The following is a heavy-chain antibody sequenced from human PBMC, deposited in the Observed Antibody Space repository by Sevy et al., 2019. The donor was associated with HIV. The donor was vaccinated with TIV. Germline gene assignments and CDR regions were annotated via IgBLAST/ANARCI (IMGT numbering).Heavy chain of an antibody. D-gene: IGHD2-8*01. CDR2: IVPVFGTS. J-gene: IGHJ5*02. Sequence: ASVKVSGKASGGTLTNYAISWVRQAPGQGLEWMGEIVPVFGTSHHARSFQGRVTITADESTSTAYMELRSLRSEDTAVYYCTSGADCSNGVCYPRGFDPWGQGTLVTVSS. CDR1: GGTLTNYA. V-gene: IGHV1-69*13. CDR3: TSGADCSNGVCYPRGFDP.